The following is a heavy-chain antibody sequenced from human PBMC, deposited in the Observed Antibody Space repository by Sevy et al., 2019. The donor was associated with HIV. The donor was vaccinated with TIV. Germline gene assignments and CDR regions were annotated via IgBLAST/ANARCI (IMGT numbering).Heavy chain of an antibody. CDR3: ARDGNSGYYFNYYYYGMDV. CDR2: ISGDSGHT. CDR1: GFSLNDYY. J-gene: IGHJ6*02. D-gene: IGHD3-22*01. Sequence: GGSLRLSSAATGFSLNDYYMTWIRQAPGKGLEWVSYISGDSGHTNYAESVKGRFTISRDNTKNFVYLQMDGLRAEDTATYYCARDGNSGYYFNYYYYGMDVWGQGTTVTVSS. V-gene: IGHV3-11*06.